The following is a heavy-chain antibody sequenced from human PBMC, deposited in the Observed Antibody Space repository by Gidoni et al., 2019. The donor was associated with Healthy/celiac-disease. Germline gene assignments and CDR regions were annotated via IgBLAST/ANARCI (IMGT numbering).Heavy chain of an antibody. CDR2: IYPGDSYT. Sequence: EVQLVQSGAAVKKPGESLKTSCKGSGYSFTSYWIGWVRQMPGKGREWMGIIYPGDSYTRYSPSFQGQVTISADKSISTAYLQWSSLKASDTAMYYCARQLGYCSSTSCWVPGPWGQGTLVTVSS. V-gene: IGHV5-51*01. J-gene: IGHJ5*02. CDR3: ARQLGYCSSTSCWVPGP. D-gene: IGHD2-2*01. CDR1: GYSFTSYW.